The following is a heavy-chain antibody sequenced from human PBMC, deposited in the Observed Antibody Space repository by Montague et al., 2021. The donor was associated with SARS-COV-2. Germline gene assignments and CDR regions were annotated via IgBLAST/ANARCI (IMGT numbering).Heavy chain of an antibody. Sequence: SLRLSCAASGFTFSAYAMNWVRQAPGRGLEWVAGVSGGVGNTYYADSVKGRFTISRDNSKKALYLQLNTLRPEDMAVYYCAKGMDRMVQGIIIWKNGDYFDYWGQGTLVAVSS. J-gene: IGHJ4*02. CDR1: GFTFSAYA. CDR3: AKGMDRMVQGIIIWKNGDYFDY. V-gene: IGHV3-23*01. CDR2: VSGGVGNT. D-gene: IGHD3-10*01.